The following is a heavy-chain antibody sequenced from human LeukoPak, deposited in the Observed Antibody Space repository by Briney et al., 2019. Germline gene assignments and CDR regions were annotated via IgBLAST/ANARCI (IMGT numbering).Heavy chain of an antibody. D-gene: IGHD2-15*01. V-gene: IGHV4-34*01. CDR2: INHSGST. CDR1: VDSISIGDHY. J-gene: IGHJ3*02. CDR3: ARGEDSSVVADAFDI. Sequence: PSETLSLTCTVSVDSISIGDHYCSWIRQPPGKGLEWIGEINHSGSTNYNPSLKSRVTISVDTSKNQFSLKLSSVTAADTAVYYCARGEDSSVVADAFDIWGQGTMVTVSS.